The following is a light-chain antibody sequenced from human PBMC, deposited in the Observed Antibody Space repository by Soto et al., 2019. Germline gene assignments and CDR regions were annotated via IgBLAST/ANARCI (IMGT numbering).Light chain of an antibody. CDR2: EGS. CDR1: SIDAGSYNL. Sequence: QSALTQPASVSGSPGQSITISCTGTSIDAGSYNLVSWYQQHPGKAPKLMIYEGSKRPLGVSNRFSGSQSGNTASLTISGLQAEDEADYYCSSYIPRSTFWVFGAGTKLTVL. V-gene: IGLV2-23*01. CDR3: SSYIPRSTFWV. J-gene: IGLJ1*01.